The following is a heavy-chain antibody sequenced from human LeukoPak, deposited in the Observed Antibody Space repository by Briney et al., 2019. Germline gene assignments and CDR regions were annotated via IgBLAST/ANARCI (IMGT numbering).Heavy chain of an antibody. V-gene: IGHV3-9*01. CDR1: GFTFDDYA. CDR2: ISWNSGSI. Sequence: GESLRLSCAASGFTFDDYAMHWVRQAPGKGLEWVSGISWNSGSIGYADSVKGRFTISRDNAKNSLYLQMNSLRAEDTALYYCAKGITIFGVVIGLLDYWGQGTLVTVSS. J-gene: IGHJ4*02. D-gene: IGHD3-3*01. CDR3: AKGITIFGVVIGLLDY.